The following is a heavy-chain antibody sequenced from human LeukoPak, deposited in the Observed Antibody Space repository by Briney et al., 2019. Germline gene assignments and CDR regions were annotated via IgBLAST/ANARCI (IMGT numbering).Heavy chain of an antibody. CDR3: ARVGGYIEATGFDY. J-gene: IGHJ4*02. V-gene: IGHV3-30*04. Sequence: PGRSLRLSCAASGFTFSSYAMHWVRQAPGKGLEWVAVISYDGSNKYHADSVKGRFTISRDNSKNTLYLQMNSLRAEDTAVYYCARVGGYIEATGFDYWGQGTLVTVSS. CDR2: ISYDGSNK. CDR1: GFTFSSYA. D-gene: IGHD5-12*01.